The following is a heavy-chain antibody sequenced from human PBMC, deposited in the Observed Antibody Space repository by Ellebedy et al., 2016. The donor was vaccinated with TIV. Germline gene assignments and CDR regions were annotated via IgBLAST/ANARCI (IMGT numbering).Heavy chain of an antibody. Sequence: SETLSLTXTVSGGSISSGGYYWGWIRQPPGKGLEWIGSIYYSGSTYYNPSLKSRVTISVDTSKNQFSLKLSSVTAADTAVYYCASGGGSYYYDSSGYGGFDYWGQGTLVTVSS. V-gene: IGHV4-39*01. CDR3: ASGGGSYYYDSSGYGGFDY. J-gene: IGHJ4*02. CDR2: IYYSGST. CDR1: GGSISSGGYY. D-gene: IGHD3-22*01.